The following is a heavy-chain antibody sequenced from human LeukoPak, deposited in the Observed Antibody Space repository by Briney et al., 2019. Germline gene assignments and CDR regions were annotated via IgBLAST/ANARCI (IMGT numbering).Heavy chain of an antibody. D-gene: IGHD3-10*01. Sequence: QPGGSLRLSCAAAGFTFSSYGMHWVRQAPGKGLEWVSYISSSSSTIYYADSVKGRFTISRDTAKNSLYLQMNSLRAEDTAVYYCARLGGSGSYVYYYYYMDVWGKGTTVTVSS. J-gene: IGHJ6*03. CDR2: ISSSSSTI. V-gene: IGHV3-48*01. CDR3: ARLGGSGSYVYYYYYMDV. CDR1: GFTFSSYG.